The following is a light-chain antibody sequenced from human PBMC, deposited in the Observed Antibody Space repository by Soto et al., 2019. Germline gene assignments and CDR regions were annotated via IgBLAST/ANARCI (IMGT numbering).Light chain of an antibody. CDR3: SSYTSSNTVL. CDR1: SSDVGGYNY. Sequence: QSVLTQPASVSGSPGQSITISCTGTSSDVGGYNYVSWYQQHPGKAPKLIIYEVSNRPSGVSNRFSASKSGNTASLTISGLQAADEADYYCSSYTSSNTVLFGGGTKVTVL. J-gene: IGLJ2*01. V-gene: IGLV2-14*01. CDR2: EVS.